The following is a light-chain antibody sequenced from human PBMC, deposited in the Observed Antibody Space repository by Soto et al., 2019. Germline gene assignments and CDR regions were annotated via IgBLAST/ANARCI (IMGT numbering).Light chain of an antibody. CDR3: QQYNNWPAIT. CDR1: QSVGSN. V-gene: IGKV3-15*01. Sequence: EIVMTQSPGTLSVSPGERATLSCRASQSVGSNLVWYQQKRGQAPRLLIFGASTRATGVPARFSGSGSGTECTLTISSLQSEDFAVYYCQQYNNWPAITFGQVTRLEI. J-gene: IGKJ5*01. CDR2: GAS.